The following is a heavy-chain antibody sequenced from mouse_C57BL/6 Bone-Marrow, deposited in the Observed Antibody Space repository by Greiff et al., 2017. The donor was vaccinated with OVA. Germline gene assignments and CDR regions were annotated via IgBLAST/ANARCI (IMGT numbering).Heavy chain of an antibody. CDR2: INPDSSTI. Sequence: TASGVDFSRYWMSWVRRAPGKGLEWIGEINPDSSTINYAPSLKDKFIISRDNAKNTLYLQMSKVRSEDTALYYCAFSSQAWFAYWGQGTLVTVSA. CDR1: GVDFSRYW. J-gene: IGHJ3*01. CDR3: AFSSQAWFAY. V-gene: IGHV4-1*01.